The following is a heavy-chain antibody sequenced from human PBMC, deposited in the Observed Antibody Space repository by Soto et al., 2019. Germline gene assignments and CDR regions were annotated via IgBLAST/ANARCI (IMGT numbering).Heavy chain of an antibody. Sequence: QVQLVESGGGVVQPGRSLRLCCAASGLTFSHYAMHWVRQAPGKGLEWVALMSYDGSNEYYADSVKGRFTISRDNSKNTLYLQMNSLRAEDTAVYYCAKDGSHNFDYWGQGTLVTVSS. CDR2: MSYDGSNE. D-gene: IGHD1-26*01. CDR3: AKDGSHNFDY. J-gene: IGHJ4*02. V-gene: IGHV3-30*18. CDR1: GLTFSHYA.